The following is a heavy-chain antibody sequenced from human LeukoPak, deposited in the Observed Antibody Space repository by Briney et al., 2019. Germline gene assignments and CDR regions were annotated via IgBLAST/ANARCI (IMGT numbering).Heavy chain of an antibody. CDR1: GFTFSTYS. Sequence: PGGSLRLSCAASGFTFSTYSMHWVRQAPGKGLEWVAVISSDGSNKYYADSVKGRFTISRDNSKNTLYLQMNSLRAEDTAVYYCARASYCSSTSCYRYFDYWGQGTLVTVSS. D-gene: IGHD2-2*02. V-gene: IGHV3-30-3*01. CDR2: ISSDGSNK. J-gene: IGHJ4*02. CDR3: ARASYCSSTSCYRYFDY.